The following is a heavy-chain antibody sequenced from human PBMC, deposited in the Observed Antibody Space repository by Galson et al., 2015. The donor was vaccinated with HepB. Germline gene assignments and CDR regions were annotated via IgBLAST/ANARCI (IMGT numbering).Heavy chain of an antibody. D-gene: IGHD1-14*01. CDR3: ARDQNHAGGVPED. CDR1: GFTFSSYV. J-gene: IGHJ4*02. Sequence: SLRLSCAASGFTFSSYVMIWVRQAPGKGLEWVSGINNNDGSTTYANSVKGRFTISRDNSRNTVFLQMNSLTVEDTAIYYCARDQNHAGGVPEDWGQGTLVTVSP. V-gene: IGHV3-23*01. CDR2: INNNDGST.